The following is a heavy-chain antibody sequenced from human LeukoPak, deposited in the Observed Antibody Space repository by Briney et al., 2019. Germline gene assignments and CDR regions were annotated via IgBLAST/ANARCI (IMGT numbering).Heavy chain of an antibody. J-gene: IGHJ4*02. V-gene: IGHV4-34*01. CDR2: INHSGRT. CDR3: ARGDIAAGGAPFDY. CDR1: GESFSGYY. D-gene: IGHD6-13*01. Sequence: SETLSLTCAVYGESFSGYYWSWIRQPPGRGLEWIGEINHSGRTSYSASLKSRVTMSVDTSKSQFSLKLNSVTAADTAVYYCARGDIAAGGAPFDYWGQGTLVTVSS.